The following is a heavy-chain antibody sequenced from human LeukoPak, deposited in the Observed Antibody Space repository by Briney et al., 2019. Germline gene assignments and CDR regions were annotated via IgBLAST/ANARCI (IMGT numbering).Heavy chain of an antibody. V-gene: IGHV3-15*01. D-gene: IGHD2-21*02. CDR3: TTSPGAYCGGVCYSRFDY. CDR2: IKSKTDGGTT. CDR1: GFTFSNAW. J-gene: IGHJ4*02. Sequence: GGSLRLSCAASGFTFSNAWMSWVRQAPGKGLEWVGRIKSKTDGGTTDYAAPVKGRFTISRDDSKNTLYLQMNSLKTEDTAVYYCTTSPGAYCGGVCYSRFDYWGQGTLVTVSS.